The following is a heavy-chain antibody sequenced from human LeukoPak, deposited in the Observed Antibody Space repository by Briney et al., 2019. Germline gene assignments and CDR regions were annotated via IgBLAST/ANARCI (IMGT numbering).Heavy chain of an antibody. CDR1: GFTFSDYE. J-gene: IGHJ4*02. CDR3: ARGVWGRHFDH. V-gene: IGHV3-48*03. Sequence: PGGSLRLSCAGSGFTFSDYEMNWVRQAPGKGLEWLSYISGSGSTIYYADSVKGRFTIFRDNAQNSLYLQMNSLRAEDTALYSCARGVWGRHFDHWGQGALVTVSS. D-gene: IGHD3-16*01. CDR2: ISGSGSTI.